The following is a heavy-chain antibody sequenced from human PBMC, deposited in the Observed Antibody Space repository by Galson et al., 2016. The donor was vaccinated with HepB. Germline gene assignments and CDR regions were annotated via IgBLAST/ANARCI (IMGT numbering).Heavy chain of an antibody. D-gene: IGHD2-2*01. CDR1: GDYITSYY. V-gene: IGHV4-59*08. CDR3: ARRTSSLYYFDY. J-gene: IGHJ4*02. Sequence: SETLSLTCTVSGDYITSYYWSWIRQPPGKGLEWIGYIYYRGSTNYNPSLKSRVTISVDTSKNQFSLKLSSVTAADTAVYYCARRTSSLYYFDYWGQGTLVTVSS. CDR2: IYYRGST.